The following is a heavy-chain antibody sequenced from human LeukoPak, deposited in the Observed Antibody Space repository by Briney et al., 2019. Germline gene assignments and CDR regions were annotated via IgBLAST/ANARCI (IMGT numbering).Heavy chain of an antibody. CDR1: GGTFNNCA. V-gene: IGHV1-69*13. CDR2: IIPIFGSS. Sequence: GASVKVSCKASGGTFNNCAINWVRQAPGQGLEWMGGIIPIFGSSNYAQKFQGRVTITADESTTTAYMEPSSLRSEDTAVYYCARVTHTELSTWFDPWGQGTLVTVSS. J-gene: IGHJ5*02. D-gene: IGHD5-18*01. CDR3: ARVTHTELSTWFDP.